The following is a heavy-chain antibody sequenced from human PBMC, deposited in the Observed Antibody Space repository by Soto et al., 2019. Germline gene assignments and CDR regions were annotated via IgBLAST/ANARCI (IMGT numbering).Heavy chain of an antibody. CDR1: GGTFSTSA. J-gene: IGHJ6*02. CDR2: IMPIFRTA. CDR3: ARDKDRAQLGGNSYSIRDV. Sequence: QVQVVQSGAEVKKPGSSVKVSCKTSGGTFSTSAISWVRQAPGQGLEWMGGIMPIFRTADYAQRFQGRVTITADESASTAYLELRSLTSEDTAIYYCARDKDRAQLGGNSYSIRDVWGQGTTVTVTS. V-gene: IGHV1-69*12. D-gene: IGHD3-3*02.